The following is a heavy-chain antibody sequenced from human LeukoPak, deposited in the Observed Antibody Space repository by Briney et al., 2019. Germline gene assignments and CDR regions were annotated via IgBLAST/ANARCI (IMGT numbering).Heavy chain of an antibody. Sequence: GGSLRLSCAGSGFTFSSYGMHWVRQAPGKGWEGMAVIWDDGSNKYYADSVKGRFTISRDNSKNTLYLQMNSLRAEDTAVYYCARGIAAAGTVPGFFDYWGQGTLVTVSS. V-gene: IGHV3-33*01. CDR1: GFTFSSYG. J-gene: IGHJ4*02. CDR2: IWDDGSNK. D-gene: IGHD6-13*01. CDR3: ARGIAAAGTVPGFFDY.